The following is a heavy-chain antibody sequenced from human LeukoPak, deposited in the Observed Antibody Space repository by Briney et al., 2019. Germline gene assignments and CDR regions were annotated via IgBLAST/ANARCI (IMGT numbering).Heavy chain of an antibody. J-gene: IGHJ3*02. CDR2: INSDGIST. D-gene: IGHD2-21*02. V-gene: IGHV3-74*01. CDR3: AKDLHIVVVTAPNDAFDI. Sequence: GGSLRLSCAASGFTFSSFWMHWVRQAPGKGLVWVSRINSDGISTSYADSVKGRFTISRDNSKNTLYLQMNSLRAEDTAVYYCAKDLHIVVVTAPNDAFDIWGQGTMVTVSS. CDR1: GFTFSSFW.